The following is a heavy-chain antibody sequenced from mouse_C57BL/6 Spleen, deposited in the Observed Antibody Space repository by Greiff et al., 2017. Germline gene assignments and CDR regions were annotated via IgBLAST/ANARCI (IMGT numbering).Heavy chain of an antibody. CDR1: GYKFTDYY. CDR2: INPNNGGT. V-gene: IGHV1-26*01. CDR3: ATYAGWYFDV. Sequence: VQLQQSGPELVKPGASVKISCKASGYKFTDYYMNWVKQSHGKSLEWIGDINPNNGGTSYNQKFKGKATLTVDKSSSTAYMELRSLTSEDSAVYYCATYAGWYFDVWGTGTTVTVSS. J-gene: IGHJ1*03.